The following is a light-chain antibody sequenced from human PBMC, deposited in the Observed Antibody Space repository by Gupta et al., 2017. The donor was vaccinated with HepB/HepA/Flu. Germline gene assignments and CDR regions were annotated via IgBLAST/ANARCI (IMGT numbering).Light chain of an antibody. CDR2: GAS. J-gene: IGKJ4*01. V-gene: IGKV3-15*01. CDR1: QSVSGD. CDR3: QHDNYWPLT. Sequence: EIVMTQSPATLSVSPGERVTLSCRASQSVSGDLAWYQQKPGQAPRLLIYGASTRATDIPARFSGSGSGTDFTLTISSLQSEDFGTFYCQHDNYWPLTFGGGTKVEIK.